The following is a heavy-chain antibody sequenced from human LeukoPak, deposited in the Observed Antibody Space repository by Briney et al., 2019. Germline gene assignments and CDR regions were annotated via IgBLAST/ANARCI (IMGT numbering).Heavy chain of an antibody. CDR3: AKDRRYYYYYHMDV. CDR2: ISGDGGST. CDR1: GFSADDYA. Sequence: ARSLTLSCAVSGFSADDYAMHWVRQAPGEGLEWVSPISGDGGSTFYTGSVKGRFTISRDNSKKSLYLQMNSLRTEDTDLYCCAKDRRYYYYYHMDVWGKGTTVTVSS. V-gene: IGHV3-43*02. J-gene: IGHJ6*03.